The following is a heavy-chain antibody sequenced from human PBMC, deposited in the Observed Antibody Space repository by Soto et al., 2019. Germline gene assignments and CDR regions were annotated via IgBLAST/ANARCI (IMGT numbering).Heavy chain of an antibody. CDR2: ISSCSSYI. Sequence: GGSLRLSCAASGFTFSSYSMNWVRQAPGKGLEWVSSISSCSSYIYYADSVKGRFTISRDNAKNSLYLQMNSLRAEDTAVYYCARDNGRDYYDSSGYFDYWGQGTLVTVSS. D-gene: IGHD3-22*01. CDR3: ARDNGRDYYDSSGYFDY. V-gene: IGHV3-21*01. J-gene: IGHJ4*02. CDR1: GFTFSSYS.